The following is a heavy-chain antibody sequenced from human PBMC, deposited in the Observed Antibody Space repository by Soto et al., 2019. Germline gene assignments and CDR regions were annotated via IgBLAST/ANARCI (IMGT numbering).Heavy chain of an antibody. V-gene: IGHV1-3*01. CDR1: GYTFTSYA. Sequence: ASVKVSCKASGYTFTSYAMHWVRQAPGQRLEWMGWINAGNGNTKYSQKFQGRVTITRDTSASTPYLELSSLRSEDTAVYYCARGCPYSSGWYVNFDYWGQGTLVTVSS. CDR3: ARGCPYSSGWYVNFDY. J-gene: IGHJ4*02. D-gene: IGHD6-19*01. CDR2: INAGNGNT.